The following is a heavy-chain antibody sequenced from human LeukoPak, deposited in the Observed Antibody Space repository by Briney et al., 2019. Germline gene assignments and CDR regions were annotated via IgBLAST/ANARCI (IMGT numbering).Heavy chain of an antibody. J-gene: IGHJ4*02. V-gene: IGHV3-30*18. CDR1: GFTFSSYG. CDR3: AKDALILRYFDWEVDY. CDR2: ISYDGSNK. Sequence: GGSLRLSCAASGFTFSSYGMHWVRQAPGRGLEWVAVISYDGSNKYYADSVKGRFTISRDNSKNTLYLQMNSLRAEDTAVCYCAKDALILRYFDWEVDYWGQGTLVTVSS. D-gene: IGHD3-9*01.